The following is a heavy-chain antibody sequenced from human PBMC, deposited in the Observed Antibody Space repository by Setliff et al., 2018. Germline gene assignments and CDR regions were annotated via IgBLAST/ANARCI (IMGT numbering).Heavy chain of an antibody. CDR1: GFTFTGYS. V-gene: IGHV1-2*02. Sequence: ASVKVSCKASGFTFTGYSIHWVRQAPGQGLEWVGWTNLVDGETRYARKFQGRVTMTRDTSITTAYMEISSLTSDDTAVYYCARVPRLEWLLPTFDSWGQGTLVTVS. D-gene: IGHD3-3*01. CDR2: TNLVDGET. CDR3: ARVPRLEWLLPTFDS. J-gene: IGHJ4*02.